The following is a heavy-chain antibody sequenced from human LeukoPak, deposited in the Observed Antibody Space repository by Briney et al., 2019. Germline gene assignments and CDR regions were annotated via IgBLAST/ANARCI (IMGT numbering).Heavy chain of an antibody. CDR1: GFTFSSYS. CDR2: ISSSSSTI. D-gene: IGHD6-19*01. V-gene: IGHV3-48*04. Sequence: GGSLRLSCAASGFTFSSYSMNWVRQAPGKGLEWVSYISSSSSTIYYADSVKGRFTISRDNAKNSLYLQMNSLRAEDTAVYYCARIGSGWYWEYWGQGALVTVSS. CDR3: ARIGSGWYWEY. J-gene: IGHJ4*02.